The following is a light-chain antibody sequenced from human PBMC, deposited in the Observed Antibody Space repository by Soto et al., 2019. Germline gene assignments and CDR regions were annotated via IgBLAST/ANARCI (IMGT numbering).Light chain of an antibody. CDR1: QSVSSF. J-gene: IGKJ2*01. CDR3: QQRSNWPPMYT. Sequence: ENVLTQSPATLSLSPGERATLSCRASQSVSSFLAWYQQKPGQAPRLLIYVASNRATGIPARFSGSGSGTDFTLTISSLEPEDFAVYYCQQRSNWPPMYTFGQGTKLEIK. V-gene: IGKV3-11*01. CDR2: VAS.